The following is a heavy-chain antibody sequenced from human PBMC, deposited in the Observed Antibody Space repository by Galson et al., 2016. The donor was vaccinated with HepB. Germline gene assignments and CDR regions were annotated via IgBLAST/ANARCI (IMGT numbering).Heavy chain of an antibody. D-gene: IGHD1-7*01. CDR3: ARVGNYVPMFFEY. Sequence: SVKVSCKASGYTFTNYYMHWVRQAPGQGLEWMGIIKASGGNTRYAQKFQGRVTLTRDTSTSTVYMELSSLRSEDTALYYCARVGNYVPMFFEYFGQGTLVTVSS. CDR2: IKASGGNT. V-gene: IGHV1-46*01. J-gene: IGHJ4*02. CDR1: GYTFTNYY.